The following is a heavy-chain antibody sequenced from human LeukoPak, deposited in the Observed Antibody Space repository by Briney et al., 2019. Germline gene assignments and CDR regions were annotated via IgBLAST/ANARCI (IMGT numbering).Heavy chain of an antibody. CDR1: GYTFTSYY. CDR3: ARGNYDFWSGYYGYYMDD. CDR2: INPSGGST. V-gene: IGHV1-46*01. J-gene: IGHJ6*03. D-gene: IGHD3-3*01. Sequence: GASVKVSCKASGYTFTSYYMHWVRQAPGQGLEWMGIINPSGGSTSYAQKFQGRVTMTRDMSTSTVYMELSSLRSEDTAVYYCARGNYDFWSGYYGYYMDDWGKGTTVTVSS.